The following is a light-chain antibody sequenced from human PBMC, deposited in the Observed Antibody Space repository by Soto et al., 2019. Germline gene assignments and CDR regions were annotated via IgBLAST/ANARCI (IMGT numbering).Light chain of an antibody. V-gene: IGLV4-69*01. J-gene: IGLJ2*01. Sequence: QPVLTQSPSASASLGASVKLTCTLSSGHSNYAIAWHQQQPQKGPRYLMKLNSDGSHSKGDGIPDRFSGSSSGAERHLTISSLQSEDEADYYCQTWGTGIEVFGGGTKLTVL. CDR1: SGHSNYA. CDR3: QTWGTGIEV. CDR2: LNSDGSH.